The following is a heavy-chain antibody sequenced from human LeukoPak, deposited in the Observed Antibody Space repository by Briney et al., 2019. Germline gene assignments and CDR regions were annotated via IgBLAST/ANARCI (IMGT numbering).Heavy chain of an antibody. CDR1: GYSINSGYY. J-gene: IGHJ4*02. CDR2: IYYSGST. Sequence: PSETLSLTCTVSGYSINSGYYWSWIRQPPGKRLEWIGSIYYSGSTYSNPTLKSRLTISVDTSKNQFSLKLSSVTAADTAVYYCATLPYDSSGESVHWGQGTLVTVSS. CDR3: ATLPYDSSGESVH. D-gene: IGHD3-22*01. V-gene: IGHV4-38-2*02.